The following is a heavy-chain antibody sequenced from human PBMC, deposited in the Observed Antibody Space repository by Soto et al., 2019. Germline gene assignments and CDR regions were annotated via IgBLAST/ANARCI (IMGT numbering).Heavy chain of an antibody. J-gene: IGHJ6*02. CDR1: GFTFSSYS. CDR3: ARDPRAVAVAGYYYYGMDV. D-gene: IGHD6-19*01. CDR2: ISSSSSTI. Sequence: GGSLRLSCAASGFTFSSYSMNWVRQAPGKGLEWVSYISSSSSTIYYADSVKGRFTISRDNAKNSLYLQMNSLRDEDTAVYYCARDPRAVAVAGYYYYGMDVWGQGTTVTVSS. V-gene: IGHV3-48*02.